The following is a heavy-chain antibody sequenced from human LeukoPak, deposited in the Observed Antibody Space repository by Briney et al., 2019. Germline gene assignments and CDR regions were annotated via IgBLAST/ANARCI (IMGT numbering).Heavy chain of an antibody. CDR3: ARDLRREQQLVLGY. CDR2: ISAYNGNT. CDR1: GYTFTSYG. Sequence: ASVKVSCKASGYTFTSYGISWVRQAPGQGLEWMGWISAYNGNTNYAQKLQGRVTMTTDTSTSIAYMELRSLRSDDTAVYYCARDLRREQQLVLGYWGQGTLVTVSS. D-gene: IGHD6-13*01. J-gene: IGHJ4*02. V-gene: IGHV1-18*04.